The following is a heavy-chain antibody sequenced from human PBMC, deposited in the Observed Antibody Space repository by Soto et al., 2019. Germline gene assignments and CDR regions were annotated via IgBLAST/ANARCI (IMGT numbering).Heavy chain of an antibody. V-gene: IGHV1-18*01. CDR3: ARDLDGSGSYFTDY. D-gene: IGHD3-10*01. Sequence: AXSGKVCCKASGYSFTSTGISWVRQAPGQGPEWMGWTSTFNGEAKYAQKLQGRVTMTTDTSTTTAYMELRSLTSDDTAVYYCARDLDGSGSYFTDYWGQGTLVTVS. J-gene: IGHJ4*02. CDR2: TSTFNGEA. CDR1: GYSFTSTG.